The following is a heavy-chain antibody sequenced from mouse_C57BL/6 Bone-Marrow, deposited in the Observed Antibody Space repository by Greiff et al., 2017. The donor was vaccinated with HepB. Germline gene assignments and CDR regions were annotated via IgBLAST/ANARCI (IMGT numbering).Heavy chain of an antibody. CDR2: IDPEDGET. CDR3: AREGYCYGSSDY. CDR1: GFNIKDYY. Sequence: EVQLQQSGAELVKPGASVKLSCTASGFNIKDYYMLWVKQRTDQGLVWIGRIDPEDGETKYAPKFQGKATITADSSSTTADLQLSSLKSEDAAVYYCAREGYCYGSSDYWGQGTTLTVSS. J-gene: IGHJ2*01. D-gene: IGHD1-1*01. V-gene: IGHV14-2*01.